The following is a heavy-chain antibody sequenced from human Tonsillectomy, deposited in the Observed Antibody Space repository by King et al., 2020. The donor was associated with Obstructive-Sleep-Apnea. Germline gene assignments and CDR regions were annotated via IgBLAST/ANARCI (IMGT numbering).Heavy chain of an antibody. CDR2: IRYDGVNE. Sequence: VQLVESGGGVVQPGGSLRLSCAASGFTFSSSGMHWVRQAPGKGLEWVRFIRYDGVNEYYADSVKGRFSVSRDNSKNALVLQMNNLSAEDTAVYYCAKDNSNWSFDYWGQGILVTVSS. D-gene: IGHD6-6*01. J-gene: IGHJ4*02. CDR3: AKDNSNWSFDY. V-gene: IGHV3-30*02. CDR1: GFTFSSSG.